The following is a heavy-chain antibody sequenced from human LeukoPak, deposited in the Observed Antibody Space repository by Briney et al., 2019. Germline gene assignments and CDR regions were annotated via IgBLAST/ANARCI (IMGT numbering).Heavy chain of an antibody. D-gene: IGHD3-9*01. CDR2: IDPSDSYT. Sequence: GESLKISCKGSGYSFTSYWISWGRQMPGKGLEWMGRIDPSDSYTNYSPSFQGHVTISADKSISTAYLQWSSLKASDTAMYYCARSLYGILTGYYAPFDYWGQGTLVTVSS. J-gene: IGHJ4*02. CDR3: ARSLYGILTGYYAPFDY. CDR1: GYSFTSYW. V-gene: IGHV5-10-1*01.